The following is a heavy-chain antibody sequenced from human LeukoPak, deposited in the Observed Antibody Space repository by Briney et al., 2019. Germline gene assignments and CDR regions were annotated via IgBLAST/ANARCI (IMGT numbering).Heavy chain of an antibody. V-gene: IGHV3-43*02. CDR1: GFSFDDYA. J-gene: IGHJ4*02. D-gene: IGHD3-22*01. Sequence: GGSLRLSCAASGFSFDDYAMHWVRQAPGKGLEWVSLISGDGGRTSYADSVKGRFTISRDNSKNSLYLQMNSLRSEDTALYSCAKGIHDRGYPDYWGQGTLVTVSS. CDR3: AKGIHDRGYPDY. CDR2: ISGDGGRT.